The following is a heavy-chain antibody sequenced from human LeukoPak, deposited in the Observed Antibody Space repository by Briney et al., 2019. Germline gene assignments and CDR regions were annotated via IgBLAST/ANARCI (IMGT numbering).Heavy chain of an antibody. J-gene: IGHJ3*02. D-gene: IGHD2-15*01. CDR3: ARDGKAATDAFDI. V-gene: IGHV1-69*13. Sequence: XVKVSCKASGGTFSSYAISWVRQAPGQGLEWMGGIIPIFGTANYAQKFQGRVTITADESTSTAYMELSSLRSEDTAVYYCARDGKAATDAFDIWGQGTMVTVSS. CDR2: IIPIFGTA. CDR1: GGTFSSYA.